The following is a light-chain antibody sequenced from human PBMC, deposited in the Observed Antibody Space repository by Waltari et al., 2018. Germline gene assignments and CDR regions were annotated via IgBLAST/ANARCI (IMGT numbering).Light chain of an antibody. Sequence: DIQMTQSPSSLSASVGDRVTIPCRASQSISTFLHWYQQKPGRAPKVLIYAASRLLSGCPSRFSGSGSGTDFTLTISSLQPEEFATYYCQQSYSAPPWTFGQGTKVEIK. CDR3: QQSYSAPPWT. J-gene: IGKJ1*01. CDR1: QSISTF. CDR2: AAS. V-gene: IGKV1-39*01.